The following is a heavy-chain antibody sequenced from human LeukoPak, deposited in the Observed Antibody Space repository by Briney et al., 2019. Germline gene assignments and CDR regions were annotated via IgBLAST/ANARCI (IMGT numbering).Heavy chain of an antibody. V-gene: IGHV1-18*01. Sequence: GASVKVSCKASGGTFSSYAISWVRQAPGQGLEWMGWISAYNGNTNYAQKLQGRVTMTTDTSTSTAYMELRSLRSDDTAVYYCARDGLATPLDYWGQGTLVTVSS. CDR3: ARDGLATPLDY. J-gene: IGHJ4*02. CDR2: ISAYNGNT. CDR1: GGTFSSYA. D-gene: IGHD2-15*01.